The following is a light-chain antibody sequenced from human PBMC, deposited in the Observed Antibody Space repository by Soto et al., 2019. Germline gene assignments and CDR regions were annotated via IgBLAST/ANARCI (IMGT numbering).Light chain of an antibody. CDR2: GNS. Sequence: QSVLTQPPSVSGAPGQRVTISCTGSSSNIGAGYDVHWYQQLPGTAPKLLIYGNSNRPSGVPDRFSGSKSGTSASLAITGLQAEDEADYYCQSYDSSFWVFGGGTQLTLL. V-gene: IGLV1-40*01. CDR3: QSYDSSFWV. J-gene: IGLJ3*02. CDR1: SSNIGAGYD.